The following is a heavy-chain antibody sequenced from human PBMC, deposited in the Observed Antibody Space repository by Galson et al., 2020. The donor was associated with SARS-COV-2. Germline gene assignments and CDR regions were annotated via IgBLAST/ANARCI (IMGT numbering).Heavy chain of an antibody. J-gene: IGHJ5*02. CDR3: TTGPNNAAPGLVNR. CDR2: IKRKTDGGTP. V-gene: IGHV3-15*01. CDR1: GFTFSNAW. Sequence: GGSLRLSCAASGFTFSNAWMNWVRQAPGKGLEWVARIKRKTDGGTPDYAAPVEGRFTISRDDSIDKLFLQMNSLKTEDTAVYYCTTGPNNAAPGLVNRWGQGTLVTVSS. D-gene: IGHD1-26*01.